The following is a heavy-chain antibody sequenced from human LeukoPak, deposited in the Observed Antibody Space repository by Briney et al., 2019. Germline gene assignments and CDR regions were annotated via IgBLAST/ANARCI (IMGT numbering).Heavy chain of an antibody. CDR3: AQSSGSYYNIFDN. CDR1: GYTFTGYY. CDR2: INPNSGGT. V-gene: IGHV1-2*02. Sequence: GASVKVSCKASGYTFTGYYMHWVRQAPGQGLEWMGWINPNSGGTNYAQKFQGRVTMTRDTSISTAYMELSRLRSDDTAVYYCAQSSGSYYNIFDNWGQGTLVTVSS. D-gene: IGHD3-10*01. J-gene: IGHJ4*02.